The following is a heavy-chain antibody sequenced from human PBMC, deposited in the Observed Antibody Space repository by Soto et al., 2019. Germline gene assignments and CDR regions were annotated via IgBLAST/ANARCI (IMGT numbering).Heavy chain of an antibody. CDR2: INAGNGNT. Sequence: QVQLVQSGAEVGKPGASVKVSCKASGYIFTHYGIHWVRQAPGQRLEWMGWINAGNGNTKYSQKLQGRVTINRDTSASTAYMVLSSLRSEDTAVYYCAGSGYSSGWYHWYFDFWGRGTLVTVSS. CDR3: AGSGYSSGWYHWYFDF. CDR1: GYIFTHYG. J-gene: IGHJ2*01. D-gene: IGHD6-19*01. V-gene: IGHV1-3*01.